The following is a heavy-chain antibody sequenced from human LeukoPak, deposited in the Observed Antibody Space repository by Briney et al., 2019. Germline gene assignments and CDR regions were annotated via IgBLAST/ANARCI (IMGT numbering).Heavy chain of an antibody. CDR1: GFPFSSHA. J-gene: IGHJ4*02. CDR3: VRAGPFDY. V-gene: IGHV3-7*01. D-gene: IGHD3-3*01. CDR2: IKQDGSEK. Sequence: GGSLRLSCAASGFPFSSHAMSWVRQAPGKGLEWVANIKQDGSEKYYVDSVKGRFTISRDNAKNSLYLQMNSLRAEDTAVYYCVRAGPFDYWGQGTLVTVSS.